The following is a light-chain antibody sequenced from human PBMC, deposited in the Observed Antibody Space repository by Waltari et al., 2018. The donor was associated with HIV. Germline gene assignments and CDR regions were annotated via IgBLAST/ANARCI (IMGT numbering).Light chain of an antibody. J-gene: IGLJ1*01. CDR2: GNN. V-gene: IGLV1-44*01. CDR1: NSHIGSNT. Sequence: QSVLTQPPSASGTPGQRVTISCSGSNSHIGSNTVTWYQQVPGMAPKLVIYGNNQRPPGVSDRFSGSKSGTSASLAISGLQSEDEADYYCAAWDDSLNGQGVFGTGTRVTVL. CDR3: AAWDDSLNGQGV.